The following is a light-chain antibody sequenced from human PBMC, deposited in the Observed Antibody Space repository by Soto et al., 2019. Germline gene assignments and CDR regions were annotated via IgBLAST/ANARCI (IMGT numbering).Light chain of an antibody. J-gene: IGLJ1*01. CDR2: EVI. CDR3: SSYTSSTTYV. Sequence: QSALTQPASVSGSPGQSITISCTGTSSDVGGYNYVSWYQQHPGRAPKLMIYEVINRPSGVPNRFSGSKSGNTASLTISGLQAEDEADYYCSSYTSSTTYVFGTGTKVTVL. V-gene: IGLV2-14*01. CDR1: SSDVGGYNY.